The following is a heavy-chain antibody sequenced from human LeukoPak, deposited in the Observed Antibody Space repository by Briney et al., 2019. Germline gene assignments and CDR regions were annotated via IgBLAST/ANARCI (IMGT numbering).Heavy chain of an antibody. Sequence: PGGSLRLSCAASGFTLSSTAMAWVRQAPGKGREWVSAMNGGNDGTHYADSVKGRFTISRDNSKNMLYLQMNSLRAEDTALYYCAKDFWGFSFGYWGQGTLVTVSS. CDR1: GFTLSSTA. V-gene: IGHV3-23*01. J-gene: IGHJ4*02. D-gene: IGHD7-27*01. CDR2: MNGGNDGT. CDR3: AKDFWGFSFGY.